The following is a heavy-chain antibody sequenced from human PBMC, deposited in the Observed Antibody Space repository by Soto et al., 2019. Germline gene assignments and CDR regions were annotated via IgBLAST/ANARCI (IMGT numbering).Heavy chain of an antibody. D-gene: IGHD3-16*01. J-gene: IGHJ3*02. CDR3: VRPDPPYTVMSNYAFDI. V-gene: IGHV4-39*01. Sequence: PSETLSLTCTVSGASISSRSYYWCWIRKPPGKGLEWSGSIYYSGSTYYNPSLKSRVTIPVDTSKNQFSLKLSSVTAADTAVYYCVRPDPPYTVMSNYAFDIWGQGTMVNVSS. CDR1: GASISSRSYY. CDR2: IYYSGST.